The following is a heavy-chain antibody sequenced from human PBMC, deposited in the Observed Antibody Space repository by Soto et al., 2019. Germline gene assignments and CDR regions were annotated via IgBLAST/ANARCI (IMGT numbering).Heavy chain of an antibody. CDR1: GFSLITSGVG. Sequence: SGPTLVNPTQTLTLTCTFSGFSLITSGVGVGWIREPPGKALEWLALIYWNDDKRYSPSLKSRLTITKDTSKNQVVLTMTNMDPVDTATYYCAHAAYYYDSFGAFDIWGQGTMVTVS. CDR3: AHAAYYYDSFGAFDI. V-gene: IGHV2-5*01. D-gene: IGHD3-22*01. J-gene: IGHJ3*02. CDR2: IYWNDDK.